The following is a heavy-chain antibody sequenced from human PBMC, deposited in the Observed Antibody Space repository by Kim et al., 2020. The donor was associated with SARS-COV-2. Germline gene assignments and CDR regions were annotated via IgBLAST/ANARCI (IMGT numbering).Heavy chain of an antibody. CDR1: GYSISSGYY. J-gene: IGHJ3*02. D-gene: IGHD3-16*01. CDR3: ARGFWVGGAFDI. Sequence: SETLSLTCTVSGYSISSGYYWGWIRQPPGKGLEWIGSIYHSGSTYYNPSLKSRVTISVDTSKNQFSLKLSSVTAADTAVYYCARGFWVGGAFDIWGQGTMVTVSS. CDR2: IYHSGST. V-gene: IGHV4-38-2*02.